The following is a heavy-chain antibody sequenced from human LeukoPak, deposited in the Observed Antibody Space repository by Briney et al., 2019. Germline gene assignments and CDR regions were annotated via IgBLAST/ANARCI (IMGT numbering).Heavy chain of an antibody. CDR2: ISYDGSNK. J-gene: IGHJ4*02. D-gene: IGHD3-22*01. CDR3: ARGPRIYYPFDY. V-gene: IGHV3-30-3*01. CDR1: GFTFSSCA. Sequence: TGGSLRLSCAASGFTFSSCAMHWVRQAPGKGLEWVAVISYDGSNKYYADSVKGRFTISRDNSKNTLYLQMNSLRAEDTAVYYRARGPRIYYPFDYWGQGTLVTVSS.